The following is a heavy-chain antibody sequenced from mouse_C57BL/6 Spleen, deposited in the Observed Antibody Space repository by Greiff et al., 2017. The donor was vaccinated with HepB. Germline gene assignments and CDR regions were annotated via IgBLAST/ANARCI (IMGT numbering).Heavy chain of an antibody. V-gene: IGHV1-80*01. CDR2: IYPGDGDT. J-gene: IGHJ3*01. CDR1: GYAFSSYW. Sequence: QVQLQHSGAELVKPGASVKISCKASGYAFSSYWMNWVKQRPGKGLEWIGQIYPGDGDTNYNGKFKGKATLTADKSSSTAYMQLSSLTSEDSAVYFCARSWDLAWFAYWGQGTLVTVSA. CDR3: ARSWDLAWFAY. D-gene: IGHD4-1*01.